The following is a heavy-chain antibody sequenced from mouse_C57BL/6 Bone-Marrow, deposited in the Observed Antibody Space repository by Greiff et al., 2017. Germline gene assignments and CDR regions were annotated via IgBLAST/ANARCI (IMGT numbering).Heavy chain of an antibody. D-gene: IGHD1-1*01. CDR1: GYTFTSYW. CDR2: IYPSDSET. CDR3: ARHHYGSSMDY. Sequence: VQLQQPGAELVRPGSSVKMSCTASGYTFTSYWMDWVKQRPGQGLAWIGNIYPSDSETHYNQKFQDKATLTVDKSSSTAYMQLSSLTSEDSAGYDCARHHYGSSMDYWGQGTAVTVSS. J-gene: IGHJ4*01. V-gene: IGHV1-61*01.